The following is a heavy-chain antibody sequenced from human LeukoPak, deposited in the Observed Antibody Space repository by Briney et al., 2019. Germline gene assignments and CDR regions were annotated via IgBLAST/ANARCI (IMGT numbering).Heavy chain of an antibody. Sequence: PGGSLRLSCAASGFRFSDYWMTWVRQAPGKGLEWVANIKQDGSVNNYLDSVKGRFTISRDNSKNTLYLQMNSLRAEDTAVYYCAKDPASRGVRYFDYWGQGTLVTVSS. D-gene: IGHD3-10*01. CDR3: AKDPASRGVRYFDY. CDR1: GFRFSDYW. V-gene: IGHV3-7*03. J-gene: IGHJ4*02. CDR2: IKQDGSVN.